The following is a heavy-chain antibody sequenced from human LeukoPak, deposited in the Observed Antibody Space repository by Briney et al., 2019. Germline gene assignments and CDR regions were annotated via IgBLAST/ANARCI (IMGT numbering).Heavy chain of an antibody. J-gene: IGHJ4*02. CDR3: AKLTTS. D-gene: IGHD4-11*01. CDR1: GFTFSNYG. V-gene: IGHV3-23*01. Sequence: RGGSLRLSCAASGFTFSNYGMHRVRQAPGKGLEWVAVTVGGGDGTYYADSVKGRFTISRDNSNNTLYLQMNSLRAEDTAVYYCAKLTTSWGQGTLVTVSS. CDR2: TVGGGDGT.